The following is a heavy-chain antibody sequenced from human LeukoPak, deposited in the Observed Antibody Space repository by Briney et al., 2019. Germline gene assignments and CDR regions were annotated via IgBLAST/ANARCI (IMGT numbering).Heavy chain of an antibody. V-gene: IGHV4-39*07. CDR1: GGSISSSSYY. D-gene: IGHD3-10*02. CDR2: IYYSGST. J-gene: IGHJ4*02. CDR3: GRDGAVRQYDY. Sequence: PSETPSLTCTVSGGSISSSSYYWGWIRQPPGKGLEWIGSIYYSGSTYYNPSLKSRVTISVDTSKNQFSLKLSSVTAADTAAYCCGRDGAVRQYDYWGQGTLVTVSS.